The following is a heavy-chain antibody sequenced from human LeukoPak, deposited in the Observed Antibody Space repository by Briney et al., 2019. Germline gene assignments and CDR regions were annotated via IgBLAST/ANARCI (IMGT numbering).Heavy chain of an antibody. CDR3: AREIAPKVAYEAFDI. CDR2: INPNSGGT. J-gene: IGHJ3*02. D-gene: IGHD5-12*01. CDR1: GYTFTGYY. Sequence: ASVKVSCKASGYTFTGYYMHWVRQAPGQGLEWMGWINPNSGGTNYAQKFQGRVTMTRDTSISTAYMELSRLRSDDTAVYYCAREIAPKVAYEAFDIWGQGTMVTVSS. V-gene: IGHV1-2*02.